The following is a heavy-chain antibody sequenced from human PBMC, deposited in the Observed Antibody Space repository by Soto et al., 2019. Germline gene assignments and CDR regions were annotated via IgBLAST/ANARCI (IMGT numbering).Heavy chain of an antibody. V-gene: IGHV3-11*01. D-gene: IGHD6-13*01. CDR2: ISSSGSTI. Sequence: GSLRLSCAASGFTFSDYYMSWIRQAPGKGLEWVSYISSSGSTIYYADSVKGRFTISRDNAKNSLYLQMNSLRAEDTAVYYCARDYSSSWYSDYYYGMDVWGQGTTVTVSS. J-gene: IGHJ6*02. CDR3: ARDYSSSWYSDYYYGMDV. CDR1: GFTFSDYY.